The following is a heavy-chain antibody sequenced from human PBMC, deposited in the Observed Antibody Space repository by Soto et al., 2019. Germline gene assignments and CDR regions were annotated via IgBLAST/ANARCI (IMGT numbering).Heavy chain of an antibody. V-gene: IGHV1-2*02. CDR3: ARGAIAAAGTENWFDP. CDR2: INPNSGGT. CDR1: GYTFTGYY. J-gene: IGHJ5*02. Sequence: QVQLVQSGAEVKKPGASVKVSCKAPGYTFTGYYMHWVRQAPGQGLEWMGWINPNSGGTNYAQKFQGRVTMTRDTSISTAYMELSRLRSDDTAVYYCARGAIAAAGTENWFDPWGQGTLVTVSS. D-gene: IGHD6-13*01.